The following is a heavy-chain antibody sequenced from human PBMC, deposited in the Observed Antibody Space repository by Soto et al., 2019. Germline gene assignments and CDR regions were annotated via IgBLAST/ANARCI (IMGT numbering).Heavy chain of an antibody. CDR3: AGPGYSSQDY. CDR2: ISGSGDGV. V-gene: IGHV3-23*01. J-gene: IGHJ4*02. D-gene: IGHD5-18*01. CDR1: GFTFSSFA. Sequence: GGSLRLSCAASGFTFSSFALSWVRQAPGKGLEWVSAISGSGDGVDYADSVKGQFIISRDNSKNTLYLQMSSLRVGDTAIYYCAGPGYSSQDYWGQGTLVTVSS.